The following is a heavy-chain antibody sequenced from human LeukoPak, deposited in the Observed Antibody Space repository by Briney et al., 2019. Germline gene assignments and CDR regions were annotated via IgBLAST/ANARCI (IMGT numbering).Heavy chain of an antibody. CDR3: AKDMGRYSGSYGAFDI. Sequence: GGSLRLSCAASGFTFDDYAMHWVRQAPGKGLEWVSGISCNSGSIGYADSVKGRFTISRDNAKNSLYLQMNSLRAEDTALYYCAKDMGRYSGSYGAFDIWGQGTMVTVSS. D-gene: IGHD1-26*01. V-gene: IGHV3-9*01. CDR1: GFTFDDYA. CDR2: ISCNSGSI. J-gene: IGHJ3*02.